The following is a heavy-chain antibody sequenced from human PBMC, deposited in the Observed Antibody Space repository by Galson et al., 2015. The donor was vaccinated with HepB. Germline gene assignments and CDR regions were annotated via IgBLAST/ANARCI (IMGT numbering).Heavy chain of an antibody. V-gene: IGHV3-7*01. D-gene: IGHD2-15*01. CDR1: GFTFSNYW. CDR3: AREAGGGVVDYWYFDL. J-gene: IGHJ2*01. Sequence: SLRLSCAASGFTFSNYWMSWVRQAPGKGLEWVANIKQNGGEKYYVDSVKGRFTISRDNAKNSLYLQMNSLRAEDTAVYYCAREAGGGVVDYWYFDLWGRGTLVTVSS. CDR2: IKQNGGEK.